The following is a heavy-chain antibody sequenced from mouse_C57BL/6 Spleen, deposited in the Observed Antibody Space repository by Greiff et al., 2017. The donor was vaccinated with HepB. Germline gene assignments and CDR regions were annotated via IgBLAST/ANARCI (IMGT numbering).Heavy chain of an antibody. D-gene: IGHD5-1*01. Sequence: VQLQQPGAELVRPGSSVKLSCKASGYTFTSYWMDWVKQRPGQGLEWIGNIYPSDSETHYNQKFKDKATLTVDKSSSTAYMQLSSLTSEDSAVEYCARKEYHYAMDYWGQGTSVTVSS. J-gene: IGHJ4*01. V-gene: IGHV1-61*01. CDR3: ARKEYHYAMDY. CDR2: IYPSDSET. CDR1: GYTFTSYW.